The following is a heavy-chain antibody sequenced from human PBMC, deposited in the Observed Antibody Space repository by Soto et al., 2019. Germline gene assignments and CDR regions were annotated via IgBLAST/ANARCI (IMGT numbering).Heavy chain of an antibody. CDR2: IYYSGST. Sequence: QVQLQESGPGLVTPTETLSLTCTVSGGSISSYCWSWIRQPPGKGLEWIGYIYYSGSTNYNPSLKSRVTISVDTSKNQFSLKLSSVTAADTALYYCTRLYSSSWYSIDYWGQGTLVTVSS. CDR3: TRLYSSSWYSIDY. J-gene: IGHJ4*02. CDR1: GGSISSYC. D-gene: IGHD6-13*01. V-gene: IGHV4-59*01.